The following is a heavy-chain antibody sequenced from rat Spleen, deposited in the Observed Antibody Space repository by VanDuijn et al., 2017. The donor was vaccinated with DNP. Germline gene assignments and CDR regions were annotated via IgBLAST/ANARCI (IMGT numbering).Heavy chain of an antibody. V-gene: IGHV5-7*01. J-gene: IGHJ2*01. CDR3: AIANGNY. CDR1: GFTFRDYY. Sequence: EVQLVGSGGGLVQSGRSLKLSCAASGFTFRDYYMAWVRQAPTKGLEWVATISYDGSSTYYRDSVKGRFTISRDNAENTVYLQMNSLRSEDTATYYCAIANGNYWGQGVMVTVSS. CDR2: ISYDGSST. D-gene: IGHD4-1*01.